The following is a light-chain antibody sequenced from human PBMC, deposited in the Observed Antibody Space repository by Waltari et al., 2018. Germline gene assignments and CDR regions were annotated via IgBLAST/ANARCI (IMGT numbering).Light chain of an antibody. CDR2: TAS. Sequence: DTQMTQSPSTLSASVGDRVTITCRASQSISSWLAWYQQKPGKAPKLLIYTASTVESGVPSSFSGSGSGTEFALTISSLQPDDFATYYCQQYNSYPYTFGQGTKLEIK. V-gene: IGKV1-5*03. CDR1: QSISSW. J-gene: IGKJ2*01. CDR3: QQYNSYPYT.